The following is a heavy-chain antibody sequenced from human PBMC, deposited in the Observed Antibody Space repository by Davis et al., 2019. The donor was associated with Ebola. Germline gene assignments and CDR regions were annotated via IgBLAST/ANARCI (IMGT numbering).Heavy chain of an antibody. J-gene: IGHJ6*03. D-gene: IGHD3-10*01. CDR3: AKFRGSGSYYYYYVDV. Sequence: GESLKISCAASGFTFYIYAMTWVRQAPGKGLEWVSWISGSGGSIYYADSVKGRFTISRDNAKNTLYLQMNSLRVEDTAMYYCAKFRGSGSYYYYYVDVWGKGTTVTVSS. V-gene: IGHV3-23*01. CDR2: ISGSGGSI. CDR1: GFTFYIYA.